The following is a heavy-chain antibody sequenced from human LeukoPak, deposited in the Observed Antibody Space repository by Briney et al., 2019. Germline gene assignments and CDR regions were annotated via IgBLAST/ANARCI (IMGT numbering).Heavy chain of an antibody. CDR2: ISSSSSYI. Sequence: GGSLRLSYAASGFTFSSYSMNWVRQAPGKGLEWVSSISSSSSYIYYADSVKGRFTISRDNAKNSLYLQMNSLRAEDTAVYYCARESIAAAGLLDYWGQGTLVTVSS. CDR3: ARESIAAAGLLDY. J-gene: IGHJ4*02. D-gene: IGHD6-13*01. V-gene: IGHV3-21*01. CDR1: GFTFSSYS.